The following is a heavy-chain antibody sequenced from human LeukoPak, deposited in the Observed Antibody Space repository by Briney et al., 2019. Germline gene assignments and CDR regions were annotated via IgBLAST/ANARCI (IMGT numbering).Heavy chain of an antibody. CDR3: ARDRKSPSD. CDR1: GFTVSSTY. V-gene: IGHV3-66*02. Sequence: GESLTLSCAASGFTVSSTYMSWLRQAPGKGLEWVSVIYSGGSTYYAHSVKGRFTISRDNSKNPLYLQMNCLSAEDTALYYCARDRKSPSDCGHGSLGTVSS. CDR2: IYSGGST. D-gene: IGHD3-16*02. J-gene: IGHJ4*01.